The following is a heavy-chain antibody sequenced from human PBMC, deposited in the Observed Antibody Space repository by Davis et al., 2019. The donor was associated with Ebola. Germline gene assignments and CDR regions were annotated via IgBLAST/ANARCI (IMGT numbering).Heavy chain of an antibody. CDR1: GFTFSSYS. V-gene: IGHV3-21*01. J-gene: IGHJ6*02. CDR2: ISSSSSYI. D-gene: IGHD6-13*01. Sequence: PGGSLRLSCAASGFTFSSYSMNWVRQAPGKGLEWVSSISSSSSYIYYADSVKGRFTISRDNAKNSLYLQMNSLRAEDTAVYYCARACGYSSSWYRYYYYYGMDVWGQGTTVTVSS. CDR3: ARACGYSSSWYRYYYYYGMDV.